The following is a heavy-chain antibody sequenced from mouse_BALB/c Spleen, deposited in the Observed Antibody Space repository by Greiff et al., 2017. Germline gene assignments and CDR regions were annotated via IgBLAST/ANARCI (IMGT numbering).Heavy chain of an antibody. V-gene: IGHV1S135*01. CDR1: GYSFTGYN. CDR3: ARGDGYYAMDY. CDR2: IDPYNGGT. J-gene: IGHJ4*01. D-gene: IGHD2-3*01. Sequence: VQLQQSGPELVKPGASVKISCKASGYSFTGYNMYWVKQRHRKSLEWIGYIDPYNGGTSYNQKFKGKATLTVDKSSSTTYLHLNSLTSEDSAIYYYARGDGYYAMDYWGQGTSVTVSS.